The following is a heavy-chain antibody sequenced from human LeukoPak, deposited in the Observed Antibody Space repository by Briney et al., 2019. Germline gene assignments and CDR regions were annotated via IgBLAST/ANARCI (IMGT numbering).Heavy chain of an antibody. CDR3: ARDLEED. CDR2: ISASGRTT. Sequence: GGSLRLSCLASGLTLSNYGMNWVRQAPGKGLEWLSYISASGRTTYYADSVKGRFSMSRDNVNNSVFLEMNSLRVDDTALYYCARDLEEDWGQGTLVTVSS. CDR1: GLTLSNYG. V-gene: IGHV3-48*04. J-gene: IGHJ4*02.